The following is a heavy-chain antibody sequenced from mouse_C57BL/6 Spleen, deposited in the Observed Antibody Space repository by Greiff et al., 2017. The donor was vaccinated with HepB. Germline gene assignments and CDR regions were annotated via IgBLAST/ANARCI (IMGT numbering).Heavy chain of an antibody. J-gene: IGHJ3*01. D-gene: IGHD1-1*01. V-gene: IGHV1-64*01. CDR3: ARSEYYYGSSLSWFAY. CDR2: IHPNSGST. Sequence: VQLQQPGAELVKPGASVKLSCKASGYTFTSYWMHWVKQRPGQGLEWIGMIHPNSGSTNYNEKFKSKATLTVDKSSSTAYMQLSSLTSEDSAVYYCARSEYYYGSSLSWFAYWGQGTLVTVSA. CDR1: GYTFTSYW.